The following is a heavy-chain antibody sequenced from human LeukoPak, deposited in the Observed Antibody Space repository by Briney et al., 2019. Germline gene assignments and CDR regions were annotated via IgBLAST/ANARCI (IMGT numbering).Heavy chain of an antibody. CDR1: GFTFSSYA. Sequence: GGSLRLSCAASGFTFSSYAMSWVRQAPGEGLEWVSGISGSGGSTYYADSVKGRFTISRDNSKNTLYLQMNSLRAEATAVYYCARGVDTAMAHWGQGTLVTVSS. J-gene: IGHJ4*02. CDR2: ISGSGGST. CDR3: ARGVDTAMAH. D-gene: IGHD5-18*01. V-gene: IGHV3-23*01.